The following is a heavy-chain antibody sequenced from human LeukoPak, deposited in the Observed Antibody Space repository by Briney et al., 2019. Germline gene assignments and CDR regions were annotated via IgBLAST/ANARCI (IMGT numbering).Heavy chain of an antibody. D-gene: IGHD3-16*02. CDR1: GGSFSGYY. Sequence: PSETLSLTCAVYGGSFSGYYWSWIRQPPGKGLEWIGEINHIGSTNYNPSLKSRITISVDTSKNQFSLKLSSVTAADTAVYYCARDRGLYYDYIWGSYRYTRTFDPWGQGTLVTVSS. V-gene: IGHV4-34*01. CDR3: ARDRGLYYDYIWGSYRYTRTFDP. CDR2: INHIGST. J-gene: IGHJ5*02.